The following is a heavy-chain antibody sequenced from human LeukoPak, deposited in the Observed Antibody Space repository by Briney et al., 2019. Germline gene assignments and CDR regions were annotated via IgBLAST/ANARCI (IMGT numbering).Heavy chain of an antibody. CDR2: INHSGST. V-gene: IGHV4-34*01. J-gene: IGHJ6*02. Sequence: PLGALSVTRVVYGGSFSGYYWSWIRQPPGKGLEWIGEINHSGSTNYNPSLKSRVTISVDTSKNQFSLKLSSVTAAETAVYYCAGYYYDTPYGMDVWGQGTTVTVSS. CDR3: AGYYYDTPYGMDV. D-gene: IGHD3-22*01. CDR1: GGSFSGYY.